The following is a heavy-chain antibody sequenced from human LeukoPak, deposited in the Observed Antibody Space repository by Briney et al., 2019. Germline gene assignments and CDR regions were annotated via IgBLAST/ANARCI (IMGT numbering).Heavy chain of an antibody. J-gene: IGHJ6*02. D-gene: IGHD2-21*02. V-gene: IGHV3-21*01. CDR2: ISSSSCI. Sequence: GGSLRLSCAASGFTFSSYGMHWVRQAPGKGLEWVSSISSSSCIYYADSVKGRFTISRDNAKNSLYLQMNSLRAEDTAVYYCARVWDCGGDCYSGPDRDYYYYGMDVWGQGTTVTVSS. CDR3: ARVWDCGGDCYSGPDRDYYYYGMDV. CDR1: GFTFSSYG.